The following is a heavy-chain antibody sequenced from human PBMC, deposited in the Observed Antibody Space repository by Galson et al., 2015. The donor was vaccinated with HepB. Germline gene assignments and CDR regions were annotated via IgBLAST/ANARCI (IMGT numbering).Heavy chain of an antibody. J-gene: IGHJ4*02. Sequence: SLRLSCAASGFTFSSYSMNWVRQAPGKGLEWVSYISSSSSTIYYAGSVKGRFTISRDNAKNSLYLQMNSLRAEDTAVYYCARGRGRSDFDYWGQGTLVTVSS. V-gene: IGHV3-48*01. CDR1: GFTFSSYS. CDR2: ISSSSSTI. CDR3: ARGRGRSDFDY. D-gene: IGHD3-16*01.